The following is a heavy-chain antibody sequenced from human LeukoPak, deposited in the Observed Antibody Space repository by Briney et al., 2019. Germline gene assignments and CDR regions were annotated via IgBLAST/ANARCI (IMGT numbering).Heavy chain of an antibody. Sequence: GGSLRLSCAASGFTFSSYAMHWVRQAPGKGLEWVAVISYDGSNKYYADSVKGRFTISRDNSKNTLYLQMNSLRAEDTAVYYCASFPLSMIVVSGDFDYWGQGTLVTVSS. V-gene: IGHV3-30-3*01. D-gene: IGHD3-22*01. CDR3: ASFPLSMIVVSGDFDY. J-gene: IGHJ4*02. CDR2: ISYDGSNK. CDR1: GFTFSSYA.